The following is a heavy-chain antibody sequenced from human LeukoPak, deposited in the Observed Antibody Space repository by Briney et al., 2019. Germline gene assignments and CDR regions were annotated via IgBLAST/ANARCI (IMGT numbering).Heavy chain of an antibody. CDR2: IYYSGST. J-gene: IGHJ4*02. CDR3: ARLSQSTSLIFSSPRDY. D-gene: IGHD6-19*01. Sequence: PSETLSLTCTVSGGSISSSSYYWGWIRQPPGKGLEWIGSIYYSGSTYYNPSLKSRVTISVDTSKNQFSLKLSSVTAADTAVYYCARLSQSTSLIFSSPRDYWGQGTLVTVSS. V-gene: IGHV4-39*01. CDR1: GGSISSSSYY.